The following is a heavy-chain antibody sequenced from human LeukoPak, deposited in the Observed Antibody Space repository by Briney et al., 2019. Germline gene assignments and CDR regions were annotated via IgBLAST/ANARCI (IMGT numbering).Heavy chain of an antibody. CDR2: ISSSGSTI. D-gene: IGHD3-22*01. Sequence: PGGSLRLSCAASGFTFSSYEMNWVRQAPGKGLEWVSYISSSGSTIYYADSVKGRFTISRDNAKSSLYLQMNSLRAEDTAVYYCARAGPMIVVPDAFDIWGQGTMVTVSS. CDR1: GFTFSSYE. CDR3: ARAGPMIVVPDAFDI. V-gene: IGHV3-48*03. J-gene: IGHJ3*02.